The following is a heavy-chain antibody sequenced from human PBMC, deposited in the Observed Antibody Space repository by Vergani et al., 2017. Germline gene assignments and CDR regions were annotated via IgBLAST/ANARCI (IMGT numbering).Heavy chain of an antibody. J-gene: IGHJ4*02. V-gene: IGHV1-2*02. CDR1: GYTFNGYY. Sequence: QVQLVQSGAEVKKPGASVKVSCKASGYTFNGYYMHWVRQAPGQGLEWMGWINPNSGGTNYAQKFQGRVTMTRDPSISTAYMELSRLRSYDTAVYYCARDGSRYSGYHDYWGQGTLVTVSS. CDR2: INPNSGGT. D-gene: IGHD5-12*01. CDR3: ARDGSRYSGYHDY.